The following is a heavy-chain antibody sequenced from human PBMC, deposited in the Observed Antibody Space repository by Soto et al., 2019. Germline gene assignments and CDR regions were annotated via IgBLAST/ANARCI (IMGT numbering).Heavy chain of an antibody. CDR1: GGSISSSNW. Sequence: QVQLQESGPGLVKPSGTLSLTCAVSGGSISSSNWWSWVRQPPGKVLEWIGEIYHSGSTNYNPSRKIRVTISVDKYKNQFSLKLSSVTAADTAVDYCARDGVPGNGELLVHWGQGTLVTVSS. D-gene: IGHD3-10*01. J-gene: IGHJ5*02. CDR2: IYHSGST. CDR3: ARDGVPGNGELLVH. V-gene: IGHV4-4*02.